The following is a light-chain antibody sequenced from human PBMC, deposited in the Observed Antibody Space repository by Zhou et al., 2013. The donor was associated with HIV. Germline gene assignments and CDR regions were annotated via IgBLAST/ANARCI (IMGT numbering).Light chain of an antibody. V-gene: IGKV3-20*01. Sequence: VLTQSPGTLSLSPGERATLSCRASQSVGDAYLAWYQQRPGQAPRLLIYGASTRATDIPGRFSGSGSGTDFTLTISRLEPEDFAVYYCQQYDTSPRTFGQG. J-gene: IGKJ1*01. CDR3: QQYDTSPRT. CDR1: QSVGDAY. CDR2: GAS.